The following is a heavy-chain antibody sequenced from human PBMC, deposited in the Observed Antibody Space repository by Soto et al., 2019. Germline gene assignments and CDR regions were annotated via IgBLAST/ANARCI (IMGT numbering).Heavy chain of an antibody. CDR3: ARDFVRCISTSCYGDWSYYYYYYGMDV. CDR2: IIPIFGTA. Sequence: SVKVSCKASGGTFSSYAISWVRQAPGQGLEWMGGIIPIFGTANYAQKFQGRVTITADESTSTAYMELSSLRSEDTAVYYCARDFVRCISTSCYGDWSYYYYYYGMDVWGQGTTVTVSS. D-gene: IGHD2-2*01. CDR1: GGTFSSYA. J-gene: IGHJ6*02. V-gene: IGHV1-69*13.